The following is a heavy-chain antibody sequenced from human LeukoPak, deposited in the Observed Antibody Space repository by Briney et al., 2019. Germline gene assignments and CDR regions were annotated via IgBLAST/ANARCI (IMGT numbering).Heavy chain of an antibody. Sequence: ASVTVSCKASGYTFTGYYMHWVRQAPGQGLEWMGWTNPNSGGTNYAQKFQGRVTMTRDTSISTAYMELSRLRSDDTAVYYCARYGLQTYYYFDYWGQGTLVTVSS. D-gene: IGHD3-10*01. CDR3: ARYGLQTYYYFDY. V-gene: IGHV1-2*02. J-gene: IGHJ4*02. CDR1: GYTFTGYY. CDR2: TNPNSGGT.